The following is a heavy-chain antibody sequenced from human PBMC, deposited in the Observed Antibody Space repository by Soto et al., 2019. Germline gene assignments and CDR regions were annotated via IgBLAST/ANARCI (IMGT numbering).Heavy chain of an antibody. V-gene: IGHV4-34*01. J-gene: IGHJ4*02. CDR1: GGSFSGYY. CDR2: INHSGST. Sequence: SSETLSLTCAVYGGSFSGYYWTWIRQPPGTGLEWIGEINHSGSTNYNPSLKSRVTISVDTSKNQFSLKLTSVTAADTAVYYCARDKDYISIWGSFFDCWGQGILVTVSS. CDR3: ARDKDYISIWGSFFDC. D-gene: IGHD3-16*01.